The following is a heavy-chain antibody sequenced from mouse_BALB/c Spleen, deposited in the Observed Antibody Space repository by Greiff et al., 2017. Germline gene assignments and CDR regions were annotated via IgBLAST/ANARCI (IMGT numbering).Heavy chain of an antibody. CDR3: TRGGTTSYAMDY. CDR2: IYPGNSDT. D-gene: IGHD1-1*01. V-gene: IGHV1-5*01. CDR1: GYTFTSYW. Sequence: EVQLQQSGTVLARPGASVKMSCKASGYTFTSYWMHWVKQRPGQGLEWIGAIYPGNSDTSYNQKFKGKAKLTAVTSTSTAYMELSSLTNEDSAVYYCTRGGTTSYAMDYWGQGTSVTVSS. J-gene: IGHJ4*01.